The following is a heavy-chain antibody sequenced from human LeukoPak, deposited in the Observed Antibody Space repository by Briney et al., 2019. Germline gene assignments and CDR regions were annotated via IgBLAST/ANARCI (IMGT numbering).Heavy chain of an antibody. CDR3: ARAGLYSSSSDY. V-gene: IGHV4-61*02. CDR1: GGSISVGSYY. D-gene: IGHD6-6*01. Sequence: KSSETLSHTRALSGGSISVGSYYRGWIRQPAGEGLGWLGRIYTSGSNNYSPSSKSRVTISVDPSKNQFSLTLSSVTAADTAVYFRARAGLYSSSSDYWGQGTLVTVSS. J-gene: IGHJ4*02. CDR2: IYTSGSN.